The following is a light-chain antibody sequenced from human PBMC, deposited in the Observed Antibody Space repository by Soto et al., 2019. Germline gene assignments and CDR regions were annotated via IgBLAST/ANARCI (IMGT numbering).Light chain of an antibody. J-gene: IGKJ5*01. V-gene: IGKV1-5*01. Sequence: DTQMPQCPLTHSETVGDGNTVDRLASQSISSWLAWYQQRPGKAPKLLIYDASYLQSGVPSRFSGSGSGTDFTLTISILQPEDFATYFCKHSGAFPGAFGGGTRLEIK. CDR3: KHSGAFPGA. CDR1: QSISSW. CDR2: DAS.